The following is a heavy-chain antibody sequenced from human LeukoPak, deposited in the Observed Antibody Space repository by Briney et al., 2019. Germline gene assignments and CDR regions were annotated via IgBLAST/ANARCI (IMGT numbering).Heavy chain of an antibody. CDR2: ISSSSSTI. J-gene: IGHJ6*02. Sequence: GGSLRLSCAASGFTFSSYSMNWVRQAPGKGLEWVSYISSSSSTIYYADSVKGRFTISRGNAKNSLYLQMNSLRAEDTAVYYCARSITPYYYYGMDVWGQGTTVTVSS. CDR3: ARSITPYYYYGMDV. CDR1: GFTFSSYS. D-gene: IGHD5-24*01. V-gene: IGHV3-48*01.